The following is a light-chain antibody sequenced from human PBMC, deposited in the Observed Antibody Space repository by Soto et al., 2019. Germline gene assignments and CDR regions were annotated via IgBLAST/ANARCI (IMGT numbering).Light chain of an antibody. CDR2: XXX. CDR3: QAWDSSTVV. Sequence: SYELTQPPSVSVSPGQTASITCSGDKLGDKYACWYQQKPGQSXVLVXXXXXXXPXGXXEXXXXSNXXXXXXLXXSXTQAMDEADYYCQAWDSSTVVFGGGTKLTVL. V-gene: IGLV3-1*01. J-gene: IGLJ2*01. CDR1: KLGDKY.